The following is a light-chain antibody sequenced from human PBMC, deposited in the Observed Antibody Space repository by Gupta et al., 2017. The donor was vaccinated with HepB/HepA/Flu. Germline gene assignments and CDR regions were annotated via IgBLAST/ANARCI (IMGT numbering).Light chain of an antibody. CDR1: QNVLYSSNNKNY. Sequence: DIVLTQSPDSLAVSLGERATINCKSSQNVLYSSNNKNYLAWYQQKPGQSPKLLIYWASTRESGVPDRFSGSGSGKDFTLTSSSLQAEDVAIYYWQQVYATRNFGQGTKVEIK. CDR2: WAS. CDR3: QQVYATRN. J-gene: IGKJ2*02. V-gene: IGKV4-1*01.